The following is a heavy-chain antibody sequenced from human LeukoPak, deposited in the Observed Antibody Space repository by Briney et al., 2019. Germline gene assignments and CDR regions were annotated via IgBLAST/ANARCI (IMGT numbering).Heavy chain of an antibody. J-gene: IGHJ4*02. D-gene: IGHD2-15*01. CDR3: ARKMGICSGGSCYSVFDY. Sequence: PSETLSLTCTVSGGSISSYYWSWIRQPPGKGREWIGYIYYSGSTNYNPSLKSRVTISVDTSKNQFSLKLSSVTAADTAVYYCARKMGICSGGSCYSVFDYWGQGTLVTVSS. V-gene: IGHV4-59*01. CDR1: GGSISSYY. CDR2: IYYSGST.